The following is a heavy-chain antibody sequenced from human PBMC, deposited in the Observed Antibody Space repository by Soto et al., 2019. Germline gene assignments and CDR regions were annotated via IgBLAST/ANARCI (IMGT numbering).Heavy chain of an antibody. CDR3: ARAQFYSGSGNYNNLMFDA. CDR1: GGSVSGAGYS. CDR2: IYHSGTT. Sequence: SETLSLTCAVSGGSVSGAGYSWSWIRQPPGGGLDWIGYIYHSGTTYCNPSLKTRLTMSLDRSNNKFSLTLNSVTAADTALYFCARAQFYSGSGNYNNLMFDAWGKGTQVTVSS. D-gene: IGHD3-10*01. J-gene: IGHJ5*02. V-gene: IGHV4-30-2*01.